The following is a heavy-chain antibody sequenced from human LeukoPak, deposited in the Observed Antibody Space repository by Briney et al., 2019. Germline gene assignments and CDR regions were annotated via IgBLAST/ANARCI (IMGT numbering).Heavy chain of an antibody. CDR2: IKSKTDGGTT. CDR1: GFTFSNAW. Sequence: GGSLRLSCAASGFTFSNAWMNWVRQALGKGMEWVGRIKSKTDGGTTDYAAPVKGRFTISRDDSKNTLYLQMNSLKTEDTAVYYCTTVDIVVVPAANPSILSIWGQGTLVTVSS. CDR3: TTVDIVVVPAANPSILSI. V-gene: IGHV3-15*07. D-gene: IGHD2-2*01. J-gene: IGHJ4*02.